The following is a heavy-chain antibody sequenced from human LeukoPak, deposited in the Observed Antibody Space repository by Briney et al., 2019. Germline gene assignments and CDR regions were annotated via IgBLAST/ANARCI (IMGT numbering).Heavy chain of an antibody. CDR2: IYYSGST. CDR1: GVSISSYY. V-gene: IGHV4-59*01. CDR3: ARDRLEYSSSYYYYYMDV. D-gene: IGHD6-6*01. J-gene: IGHJ6*03. Sequence: PSETLSLTCTVSGVSISSYYWSWIRQPPGKGLEWVGYIYYSGSTNYNPSPKSRVTISVDTSKNQFSLKLSSVTAADTAVYYCARDRLEYSSSYYYYYMDVWGKGTTVTVSS.